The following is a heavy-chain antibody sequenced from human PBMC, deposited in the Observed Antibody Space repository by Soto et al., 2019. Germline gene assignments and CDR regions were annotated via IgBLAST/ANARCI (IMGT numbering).Heavy chain of an antibody. Sequence: PSETLSLTCAVSGGSISSSNWWSWVRQPPGKGLEWIGEIYHSGSTNYNPSLKSRVTISVDKSKNQFSLKLSSVTAADTAVYYCARVSYVWGSYRYPYYFDYWGQGTLVTVSS. CDR3: ARVSYVWGSYRYPYYFDY. CDR2: IYHSGST. CDR1: GGSISSSNW. J-gene: IGHJ4*02. D-gene: IGHD3-16*02. V-gene: IGHV4-4*02.